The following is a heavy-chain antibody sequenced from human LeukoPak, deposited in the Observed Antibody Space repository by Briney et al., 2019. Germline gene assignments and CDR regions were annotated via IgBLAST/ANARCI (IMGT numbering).Heavy chain of an antibody. CDR3: GKDWKLDY. CDR1: GFAFNNYA. Sequence: GGSLRLSCAASGFAFNNYAMSWVRQAPGKGLEWVSAISDNGGDTKYADSVKGRFTISRDNSKNTLYLQMNSLRAEDTAIYYCGKDWKLDYWGQGTLVTVSS. CDR2: ISDNGGDT. V-gene: IGHV3-23*01. J-gene: IGHJ4*02. D-gene: IGHD1-1*01.